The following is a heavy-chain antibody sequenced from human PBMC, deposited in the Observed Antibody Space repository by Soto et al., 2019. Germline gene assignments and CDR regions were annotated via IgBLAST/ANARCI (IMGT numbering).Heavy chain of an antibody. J-gene: IGHJ4*02. CDR1: GVSISSSSYY. CDR2: IYYSGST. Sequence: QLQLQESGPGLVKPSETLSLTCTVSGVSISSSSYYWGWIRQPPGKGLEWIGSIYYSGSTYYNPSLKSRVTISVDTSKNQFSLKLSSVTAADTAVYYCARLRYSSGWYPGDFDYWGQGTLVTVSS. CDR3: ARLRYSSGWYPGDFDY. V-gene: IGHV4-39*01. D-gene: IGHD6-19*01.